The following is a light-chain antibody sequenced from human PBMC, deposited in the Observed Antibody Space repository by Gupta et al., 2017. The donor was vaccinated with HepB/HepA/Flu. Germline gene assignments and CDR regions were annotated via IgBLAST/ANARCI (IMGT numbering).Light chain of an antibody. CDR1: SLRSHY. CDR3: NYRDSTGSRLL. V-gene: IGLV3-19*01. J-gene: IGLJ2*01. Sequence: SSELTQDPAVSVALGQTVRITCQGDSLRSHYASWYQQKSGQAPILVIYPRNNRPSGIPLRFSASSSGKTASLTITGAQAEDEADYYCNYRDSTGSRLLFGGGTKLTVL. CDR2: PRN.